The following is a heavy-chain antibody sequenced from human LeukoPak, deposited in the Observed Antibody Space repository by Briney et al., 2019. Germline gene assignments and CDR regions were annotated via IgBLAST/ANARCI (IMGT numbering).Heavy chain of an antibody. D-gene: IGHD3-9*01. V-gene: IGHV1-2*02. CDR2: INPNSGGT. Sequence: ASVKVSCKASGYTFTGYYMRWVRQAPGQGLEWMGWINPNSGGTNYAQKFQGRVTMTRDTSISTAYMELSRLRSDDTAVYYCARAQDILTGDWGQGTLVTVSS. J-gene: IGHJ4*02. CDR1: GYTFTGYY. CDR3: ARAQDILTGD.